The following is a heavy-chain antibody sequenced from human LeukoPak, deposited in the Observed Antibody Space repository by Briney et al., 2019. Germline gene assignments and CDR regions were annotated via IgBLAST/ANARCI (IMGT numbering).Heavy chain of an antibody. Sequence: GGSLRLSCAASGFTFRSYWMHWVRQAPGKGLVWVSAISGSGGSTYYADSVKGRFTISRDNSKNTLYLQMNSLRAEDTAVYYCAKVPGAYCGGDCYPDYWGQGTLVTVSS. V-gene: IGHV3-23*01. J-gene: IGHJ4*02. CDR2: ISGSGGST. CDR1: GFTFRSYW. CDR3: AKVPGAYCGGDCYPDY. D-gene: IGHD2-21*02.